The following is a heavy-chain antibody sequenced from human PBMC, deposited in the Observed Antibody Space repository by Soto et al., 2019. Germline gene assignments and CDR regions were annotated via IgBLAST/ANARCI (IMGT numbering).Heavy chain of an antibody. J-gene: IGHJ4*02. CDR2: IYHSGST. CDR3: ARGRSSSWYPRVVSYFDY. V-gene: IGHV4-30-2*01. Sequence: QLQLQESGSGLVKPSQTLSLTCAVSGGSISSGGYSWSWIRQPPGKGLEWIGYIYHSGSTYYNPSLKSRVTISVDRSKNQFSLKLSSVTAADTAVYYCARGRSSSWYPRVVSYFDYWGQGTLVTVSS. D-gene: IGHD6-13*01. CDR1: GGSISSGGYS.